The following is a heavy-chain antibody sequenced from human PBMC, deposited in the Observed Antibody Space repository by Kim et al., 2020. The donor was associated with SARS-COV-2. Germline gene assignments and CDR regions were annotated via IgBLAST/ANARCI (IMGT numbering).Heavy chain of an antibody. Sequence: GESLKISCKGSGYNFDNYWIGWVRQMPGKGLEWVGLIYPGDSDTRYSPSFQGHVIMSADKFVSAAYLEWGSLRASDTAIYYCARQRGEGYGGLLGAFDMGAKEQWSPSLQ. CDR2: IYPGDSDT. D-gene: IGHD4-17*01. V-gene: IGHV5-51*01. CDR3: ARQRGEGYGGLLGAFDM. J-gene: IGHJ3*02. CDR1: GYNFDNYW.